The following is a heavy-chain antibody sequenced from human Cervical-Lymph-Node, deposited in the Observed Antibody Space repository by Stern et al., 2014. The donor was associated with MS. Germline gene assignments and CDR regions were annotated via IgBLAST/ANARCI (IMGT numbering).Heavy chain of an antibody. D-gene: IGHD3-10*01. J-gene: IGHJ4*02. Sequence: VQLVESGGGVVQHGRSLRLSCAASGFTFSSYDIHWVRQAPGKGLEWVAVIRFDGSNKFYAESVKGRFTISRDNSKNTLYLQMNSLRDADTAVYYCVRDPYGYFDYWGRGTLVTVST. CDR3: VRDPYGYFDY. CDR2: IRFDGSNK. CDR1: GFTFSSYD. V-gene: IGHV3-33*01.